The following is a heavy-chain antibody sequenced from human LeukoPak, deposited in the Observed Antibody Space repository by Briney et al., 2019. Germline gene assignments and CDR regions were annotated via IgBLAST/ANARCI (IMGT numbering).Heavy chain of an antibody. CDR2: ISAYNGNT. V-gene: IGHV1-18*01. CDR3: ARGGCSSTSCSSTPKKWFDP. J-gene: IGHJ5*02. D-gene: IGHD2-2*01. CDR1: GYTFTSYG. Sequence: ASVKVSCKASGYTFTSYGISWVRQAPGQGLEWMGWISAYNGNTNYAQKLQGSVTMTTDTSTSTAYMELRSLRSDDTAVFYCARGGCSSTSCSSTPKKWFDPWGQGTLVYVSS.